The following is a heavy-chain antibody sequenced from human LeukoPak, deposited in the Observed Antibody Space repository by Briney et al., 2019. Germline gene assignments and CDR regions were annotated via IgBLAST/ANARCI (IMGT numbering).Heavy chain of an antibody. J-gene: IGHJ6*02. D-gene: IGHD3-10*01. Sequence: PGGSLRLSCAASGFTFSSYAMNWVRQAPGKGLEWVSAISGSGGSTYYADSVKGRFTISRDNSKNTLYLQMNSLRAEDTAVYYCAKVIGSSAKEYGMDVWGQGTTVTVSS. CDR1: GFTFSSYA. CDR3: AKVIGSSAKEYGMDV. V-gene: IGHV3-23*01. CDR2: ISGSGGST.